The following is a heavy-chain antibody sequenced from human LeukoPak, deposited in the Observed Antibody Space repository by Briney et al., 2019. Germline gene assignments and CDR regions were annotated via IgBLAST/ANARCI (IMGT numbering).Heavy chain of an antibody. J-gene: IGHJ4*02. V-gene: IGHV3-48*01. CDR2: LSESSTNI. CDR1: GFSFSTCS. Sequence: GGSLRLSCAASGFSFSTCSMNWVRQAPGKGLEWVSFLSESSTNIYYADSMKGRFTISRDNAKDSLYLQMNSLRAEDTAVYYCARDFGGPDYWGQGTLVTVSS. D-gene: IGHD3-10*01. CDR3: ARDFGGPDY.